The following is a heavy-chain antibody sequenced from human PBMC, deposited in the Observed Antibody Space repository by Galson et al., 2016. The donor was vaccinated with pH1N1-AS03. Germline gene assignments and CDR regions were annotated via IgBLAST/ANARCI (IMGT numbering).Heavy chain of an antibody. V-gene: IGHV3-7*03. D-gene: IGHD3-9*01. CDR1: GFTFSNYW. CDR3: ARDYDSY. CDR2: IKDDGSEK. J-gene: IGHJ4*02. Sequence: SLRLSCAASGFTFSNYWMSWVRQAPGKGLEWVANIKDDGSEKKYVDSVKGRFTISRDNAKNSLYLQMNSLRVEDTAVYYCARDYDSYWGQGTLVTVSS.